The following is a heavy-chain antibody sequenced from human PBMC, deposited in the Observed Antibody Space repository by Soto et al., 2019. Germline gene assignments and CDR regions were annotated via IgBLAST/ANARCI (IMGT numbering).Heavy chain of an antibody. D-gene: IGHD2-2*01. CDR3: ARVGASDCSSTSCYADYGMDV. Sequence: GASVKVSCKASGYTFTGYYMHWVRQAPGQGLEWMGWINPNSGGTNYAQKFQGWVTMTRDTSISTAYMELSRLRSDDTAVYYCARVGASDCSSTSCYADYGMDVWGQGTTVTVSS. V-gene: IGHV1-2*04. CDR2: INPNSGGT. J-gene: IGHJ6*02. CDR1: GYTFTGYY.